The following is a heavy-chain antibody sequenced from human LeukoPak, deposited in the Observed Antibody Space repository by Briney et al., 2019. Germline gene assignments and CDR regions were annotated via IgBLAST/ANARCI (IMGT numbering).Heavy chain of an antibody. CDR1: GFTFSSYV. CDR3: ARGAPNTYDYYYGMDV. V-gene: IGHV3-33*01. D-gene: IGHD2-2*02. CDR2: IWYEGINK. Sequence: GGSLRLSRAPSGFTFSSYVMHWVRQAPRKGGAGVAGIWYEGINKYYADSVKGRFPISRDNSKNTLYLQMNSLRAEDTAVYYCARGAPNTYDYYYGMDVWGEGTTVTVSS. J-gene: IGHJ6*04.